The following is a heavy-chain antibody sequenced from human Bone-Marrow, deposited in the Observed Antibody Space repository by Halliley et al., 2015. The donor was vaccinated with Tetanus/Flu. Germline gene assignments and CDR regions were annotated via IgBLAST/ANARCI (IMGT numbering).Heavy chain of an antibody. J-gene: IGHJ4*02. D-gene: IGHD5-18*01. CDR3: ARDGLDSVFDY. V-gene: IGHV3-30*02. CDR2: MPIDGRDK. Sequence: GLEWVAFMPIDGRDKYYADSVKGQFTISRDDSKKTVHLQMNSLRAEDTAVYFCARDGLDSVFDYRGQGALVTVSS.